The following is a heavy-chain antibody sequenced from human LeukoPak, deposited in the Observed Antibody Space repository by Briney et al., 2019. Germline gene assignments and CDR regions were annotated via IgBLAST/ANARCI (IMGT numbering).Heavy chain of an antibody. D-gene: IGHD1-14*01. CDR2: ITNDGSST. V-gene: IGHV3-74*01. Sequence: GGSLRLSCAASGLTFSSHCMHWVRQAPGKGLVWVSRITNDGSSTTYADSVKGRFTISRDNAKNMLYLQVNSLRAEDTAVYYCATQQGGNPVYWGQGTLVTVSS. CDR3: ATQQGGNPVY. CDR1: GLTFSSHC. J-gene: IGHJ4*02.